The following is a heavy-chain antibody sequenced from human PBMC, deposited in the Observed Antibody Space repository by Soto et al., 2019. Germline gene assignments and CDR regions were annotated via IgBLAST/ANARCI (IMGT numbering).Heavy chain of an antibody. J-gene: IGHJ6*02. D-gene: IGHD3-22*01. V-gene: IGHV5-10-1*01. CDR3: ALIDYYYDSSGYSSYYYGMDV. CDR2: IDPSDSYT. Sequence: EWMGRIDPSDSYTNYSPSFQGHVTISADKSISTAYLQWSSLKASDTAMYYCALIDYYYDSSGYSSYYYGMDVWGQGTTVTVSS.